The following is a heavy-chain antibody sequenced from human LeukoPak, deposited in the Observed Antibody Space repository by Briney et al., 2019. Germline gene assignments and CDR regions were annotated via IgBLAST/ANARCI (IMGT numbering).Heavy chain of an antibody. CDR3: ARDREAVAGTKGVDY. Sequence: PSETLSLTCSVSGGAISRDNYFWSWIRQPPGKGLEWIGSIYYSGSTYYNPSLKSRVTISVDTSKNQFSLKLSSVTAADTAVYYCARDREAVAGTKGVDYWGQGTLVTVSS. CDR1: GGAISRDNYF. J-gene: IGHJ4*02. D-gene: IGHD6-19*01. V-gene: IGHV4-39*07. CDR2: IYYSGST.